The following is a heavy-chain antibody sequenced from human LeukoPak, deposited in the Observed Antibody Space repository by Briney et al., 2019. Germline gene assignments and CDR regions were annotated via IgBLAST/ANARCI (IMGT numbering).Heavy chain of an antibody. V-gene: IGHV3-23*01. D-gene: IGHD4-23*01. CDR2: ISGSGGST. CDR1: GFSLSSYT. CDR3: ANPGTAVVTGSAFDY. J-gene: IGHJ4*02. Sequence: GGSLRLSCAASGFSLSSYTMSWVRQAPGKGLEWVSTISGSGGSTFYAGSVKGRFTISRDNSKNTLFLQMNSLRAEDTAVYYCANPGTAVVTGSAFDYWGQGTLVTVSS.